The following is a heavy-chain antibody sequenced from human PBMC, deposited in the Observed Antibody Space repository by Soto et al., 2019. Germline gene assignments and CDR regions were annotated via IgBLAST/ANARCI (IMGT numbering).Heavy chain of an antibody. CDR1: GYTFTSYA. CDR2: INAGNGNT. Sequence: QVQLVQSGAEEKKPGASVKVSCKASGYTFTSYAMHWVRQAPGQRREGMGWINAGNGNTKYSQKFQGRVTITRDTSASTAYMDLSSLRSEDTAVYYCARDTSYYGMDVWGQGTTVTVSS. CDR3: ARDTSYYGMDV. V-gene: IGHV1-3*05. J-gene: IGHJ6*02. D-gene: IGHD3-3*01.